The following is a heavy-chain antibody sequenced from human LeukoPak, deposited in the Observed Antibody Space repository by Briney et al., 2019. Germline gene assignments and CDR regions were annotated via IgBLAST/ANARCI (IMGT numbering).Heavy chain of an antibody. CDR2: IYTSGST. V-gene: IGHV4-61*02. CDR1: GGSISSGSYY. J-gene: IGHJ6*03. Sequence: SETLSLTCTVSGGSISSGSYYWSWIRQPAGKGLEWIVRIYTSGSTNYNPSLKRRVTISVDTSKNQFSLKLSSVTAADTAVYYCARTTEGGYSYGYFYYYYMDVWGKGTTVTISS. D-gene: IGHD5-18*01. CDR3: ARTTEGGYSYGYFYYYYMDV.